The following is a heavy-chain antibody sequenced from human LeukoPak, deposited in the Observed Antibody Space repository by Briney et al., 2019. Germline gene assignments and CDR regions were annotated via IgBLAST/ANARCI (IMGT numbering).Heavy chain of an antibody. D-gene: IGHD6-13*01. Sequence: GGSLRLSCAASQFIFSNYAMSWVRQAPGKGLEWVSTISGSGGSTYYADSVKGRFTISRDNSKNTLYLQMESLRAGDTAVYFCAKGGRHIPAAYDYWGQGALVTVSS. CDR2: ISGSGGST. V-gene: IGHV3-23*01. CDR3: AKGGRHIPAAYDY. CDR1: QFIFSNYA. J-gene: IGHJ4*02.